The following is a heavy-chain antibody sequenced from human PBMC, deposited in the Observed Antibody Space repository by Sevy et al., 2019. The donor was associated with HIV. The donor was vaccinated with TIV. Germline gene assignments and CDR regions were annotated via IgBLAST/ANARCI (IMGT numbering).Heavy chain of an antibody. Sequence: GGSLRLSCAVSGFTLTNEFFSWVRQAPGKGLEWVAVVYSGGATYYSDSVEGRFTISRDKSKSTRYLQMKSLGAEDTAVYYWARVGYCRGGTCFSGFYYAMDVWGQGTTVTVSS. CDR2: VYSGGAT. J-gene: IGHJ6*02. CDR3: ARVGYCRGGTCFSGFYYAMDV. V-gene: IGHV3-53*01. CDR1: GFTLTNEF. D-gene: IGHD2-15*01.